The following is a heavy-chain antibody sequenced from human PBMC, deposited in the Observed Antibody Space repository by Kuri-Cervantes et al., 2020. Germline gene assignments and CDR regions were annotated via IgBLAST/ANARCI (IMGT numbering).Heavy chain of an antibody. J-gene: IGHJ4*02. CDR2: ISSSSSYI. V-gene: IGHV3-21*01. Sequence: GESLKIPCSASGFTFSSYSMNWVRQAPGKGLEWVSSISSSSSYIYYADSVKGRFTISRDNAKNSLYLQMNSLRAEDTAVYYCARETPGYSSSPYFDYWGQGTLVTVSS. D-gene: IGHD6-13*01. CDR1: GFTFSSYS. CDR3: ARETPGYSSSPYFDY.